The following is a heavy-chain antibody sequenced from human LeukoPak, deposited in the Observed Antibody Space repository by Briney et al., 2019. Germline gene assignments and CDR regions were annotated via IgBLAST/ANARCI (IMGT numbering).Heavy chain of an antibody. V-gene: IGHV5-51*01. CDR2: IYPGDSDT. CDR1: GYSFTSYW. J-gene: IGHJ3*02. Sequence: GESLKISCKGSGYSFTSYWIGWGRQMPGKGLGWMGIIYPGDSDTRYSPSFQGQVTISADKSISPAYLQWSSLKASDTAMYYCARAYYDILTGYSLYDAFDIWGQGTMVTVSS. CDR3: ARAYYDILTGYSLYDAFDI. D-gene: IGHD3-9*01.